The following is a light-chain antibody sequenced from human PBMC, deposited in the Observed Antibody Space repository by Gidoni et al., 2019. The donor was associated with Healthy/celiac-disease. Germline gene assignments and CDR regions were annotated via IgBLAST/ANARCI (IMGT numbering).Light chain of an antibody. CDR3: QQSYSTG. Sequence: DIQMTQSPSSLSASVGDRVTITCRAIQSISSYLNWYQQKPGKAPKLLIYAASSLQSGVPSRFSGSGSGTDFTLTISSLQPEDFATYYCQQSYSTGFGGGTKVEIK. CDR2: AAS. V-gene: IGKV1-39*01. J-gene: IGKJ4*01. CDR1: QSISSY.